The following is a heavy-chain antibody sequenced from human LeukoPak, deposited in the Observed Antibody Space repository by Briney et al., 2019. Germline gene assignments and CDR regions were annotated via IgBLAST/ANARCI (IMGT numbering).Heavy chain of an antibody. CDR3: ARDYTLALGTTTYFQH. J-gene: IGHJ1*01. V-gene: IGHV7-4-1*02. D-gene: IGHD1-7*01. CDR1: GYIFDIYA. Sequence: GASVKVSCKASGYIFDIYALIWVRQAPGQGLEFMGWITTNTGNPTYAQGFTRRFVFSLDTSVSTAYLQISSLKPEDTAVYYCARDYTLALGTTTYFQHWGQGTLVTVSS. CDR2: ITTNTGNP.